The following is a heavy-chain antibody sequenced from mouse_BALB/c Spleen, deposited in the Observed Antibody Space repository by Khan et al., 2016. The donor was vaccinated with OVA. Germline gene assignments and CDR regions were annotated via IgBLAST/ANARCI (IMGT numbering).Heavy chain of an antibody. CDR3: ARWDYDAPNY. CDR2: ISYSGTT. V-gene: IGHV3-2*02. Sequence: EVQLQESGPGLVKPSQSLSLTCTVTGYSITSDYAWNWIRQFPGNKLEWMGFISYSGTTSYNPSLKSRISITRDTSKNHFFLQVNSVTTEDKATYYCARWDYDAPNYWGQGTTLTVSS. CDR1: GYSITSDYA. J-gene: IGHJ2*01. D-gene: IGHD2-4*01.